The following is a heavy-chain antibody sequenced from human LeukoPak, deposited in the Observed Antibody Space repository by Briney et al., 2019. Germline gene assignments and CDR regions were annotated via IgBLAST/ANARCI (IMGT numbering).Heavy chain of an antibody. D-gene: IGHD2-8*01. CDR2: ISYDGSNK. CDR3: ARDTSNSWYFDL. V-gene: IGHV3-30*04. Sequence: GGSLRLSCAAPGFTFSSYAMHWVRQAPGKGLEWVAVISYDGSNKYYADSVKGRFTISRDNSKNSLYLQMNSLRAEDTAVYYCARDTSNSWYFDLWGRGTLVTVSS. J-gene: IGHJ2*01. CDR1: GFTFSSYA.